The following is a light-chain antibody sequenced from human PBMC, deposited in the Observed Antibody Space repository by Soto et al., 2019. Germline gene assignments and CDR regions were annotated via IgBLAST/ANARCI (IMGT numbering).Light chain of an antibody. Sequence: NKLTQSPSFLSASVEDRVTIHCRASQGISSYLAWYQQIPGKAPNLLVHTCSTLQSRVPSRLSGSGSGKEFPLTISSLQPEEFVTYYCLQHQDYSRTFGRGTKVDIK. V-gene: IGKV1-9*01. J-gene: IGKJ1*01. CDR1: QGISSY. CDR2: TCS. CDR3: LQHQDYSRT.